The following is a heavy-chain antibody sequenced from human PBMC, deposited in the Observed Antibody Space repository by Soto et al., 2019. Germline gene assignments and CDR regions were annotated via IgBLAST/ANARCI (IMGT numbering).Heavy chain of an antibody. CDR3: AIGWTYSSGSWLDP. CDR2: IFYTGLS. D-gene: IGHD6-19*01. Sequence: SETLSLTCTVTGDSISSNNYYWGWIRQPPGKGLEWIGSIFYTGLSYYNPSLKSRVTISVDTSKNQFSLRLSSVTAADTAFYYCAIGWTYSSGSWLDPWGQGSLVT. V-gene: IGHV4-39*01. J-gene: IGHJ5*02. CDR1: GDSISSNNYY.